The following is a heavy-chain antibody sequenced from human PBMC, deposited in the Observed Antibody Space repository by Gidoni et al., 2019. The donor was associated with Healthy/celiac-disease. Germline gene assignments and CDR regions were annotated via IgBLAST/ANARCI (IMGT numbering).Heavy chain of an antibody. Sequence: EVQLVESVGGLVQPGGSLRLSYSASGFPFSSYAMHWVRQAPGKVLGYCYAISRNGGITYYADSVKGRFTISRDNSKKTLYLQMSSLRAEDTAVYYCVKGPRGGSSSSDYWGQGTLVTVSS. CDR3: VKGPRGGSSSSDY. D-gene: IGHD6-6*01. V-gene: IGHV3-64D*06. CDR1: GFPFSSYA. CDR2: ISRNGGIT. J-gene: IGHJ4*02.